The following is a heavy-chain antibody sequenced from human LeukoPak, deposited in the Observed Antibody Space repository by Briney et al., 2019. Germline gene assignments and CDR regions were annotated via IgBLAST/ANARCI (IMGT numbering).Heavy chain of an antibody. CDR3: ARGLEDDSSDWFDP. Sequence: SETLSLTCAVYGGSFSGYYWSWLRQPPGKGLEWIGEINHSGSTNYNPSLKSRVTISVDTSKNQFSLKLSSVTAADTAVYYCARGLEDDSSDWFDPWGQGTLVTVSS. J-gene: IGHJ5*02. D-gene: IGHD3-22*01. CDR1: GGSFSGYY. CDR2: INHSGST. V-gene: IGHV4-34*01.